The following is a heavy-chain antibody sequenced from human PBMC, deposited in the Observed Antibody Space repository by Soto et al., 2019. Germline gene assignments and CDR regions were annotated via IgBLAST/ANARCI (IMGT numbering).Heavy chain of an antibody. D-gene: IGHD3-22*01. Sequence: SLRLSCAASGFTFTNYAMSWVRQAPGKGLEWVSVISGSAGGTYYADSVKGRFTISRDNSKNTLYLLMNSLRADDTAVYYCAKAYYGSSGHDAFDIWGQGTMVTVSS. J-gene: IGHJ3*02. CDR1: GFTFTNYA. CDR2: ISGSAGGT. CDR3: AKAYYGSSGHDAFDI. V-gene: IGHV3-23*01.